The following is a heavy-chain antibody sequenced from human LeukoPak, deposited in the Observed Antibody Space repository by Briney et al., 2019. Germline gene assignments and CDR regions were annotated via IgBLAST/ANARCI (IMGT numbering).Heavy chain of an antibody. J-gene: IGHJ4*02. CDR3: VRDYSNFVQGD. V-gene: IGHV4-39*02. D-gene: IGHD4-11*01. CDR1: GGSVSSGSYY. CDR2: IFYDGST. Sequence: SETLSLTCTVSGGSVSSGSYYWSWIRQPPGKELEWIGSIFYDGSTYYNPSLKSRLTIFADTSKNQFSLKMTSVTAADTAVYYCVRDYSNFVQGDWGQGTLVTVSS.